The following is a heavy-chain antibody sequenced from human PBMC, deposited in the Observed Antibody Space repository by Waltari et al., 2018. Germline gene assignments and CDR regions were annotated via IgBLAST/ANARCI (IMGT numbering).Heavy chain of an antibody. D-gene: IGHD6-25*01. CDR3: ARSVPPAAGLDI. CDR2: IYYSGSN. V-gene: IGHV4-39*07. CDR1: GGAISRRSYY. Sequence: QLQLQESGPGLVKPSETLSLTCTVPGGAISRRSYYWGWIRQPPGKGLEWIGSIYYSGSNYYNPSLKSRVTISVDTSKNQFSLKLSSVTAADTAVYYCARSVPPAAGLDIWGQGTMVTVSS. J-gene: IGHJ3*02.